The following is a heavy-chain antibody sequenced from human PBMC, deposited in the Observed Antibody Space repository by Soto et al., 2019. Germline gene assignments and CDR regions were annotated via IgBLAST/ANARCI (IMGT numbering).Heavy chain of an antibody. CDR2: IHERGVT. D-gene: IGHD4-17*01. CDR3: ARDPAGDYGH. Sequence: SETLSLTCHVSGGSVSDDYWSWIRQAPGKGLEWIGYIHERGVTNYNPSLKSRVTMSVDTSKNQFSLTLRSVHTADTAIYFCARDPAGDYGHWGRGTLVTVSS. V-gene: IGHV4-59*02. J-gene: IGHJ4*02. CDR1: GGSVSDDY.